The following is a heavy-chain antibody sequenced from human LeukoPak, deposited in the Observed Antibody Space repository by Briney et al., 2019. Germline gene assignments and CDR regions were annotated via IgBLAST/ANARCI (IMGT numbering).Heavy chain of an antibody. J-gene: IGHJ4*02. CDR3: AKDDRAVAGTGYFDY. Sequence: GGPLRLSCAASGFTFDDYAMHWVRQAPGKGLEWVSVISWDGGYTYYADSVKGRFTISRDNSKNSLYLQMNSLRTEDTALYYCAKDDRAVAGTGYFDYWGQGTLVTVSS. CDR1: GFTFDDYA. D-gene: IGHD6-19*01. CDR2: ISWDGGYT. V-gene: IGHV3-43D*03.